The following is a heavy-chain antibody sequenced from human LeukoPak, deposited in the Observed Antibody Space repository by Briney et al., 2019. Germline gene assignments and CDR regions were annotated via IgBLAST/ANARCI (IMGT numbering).Heavy chain of an antibody. V-gene: IGHV5-51*01. CDR2: IYPGDSDT. CDR3: ANTAVMITFGGVIPPNDAFDI. CDR1: GYSFTSYW. J-gene: IGHJ3*02. D-gene: IGHD3-16*02. Sequence: GESLKISCKGSGYSFTSYWIGWVRQMPGKGLEWMGIIYPGDSDTRYSPSFQGQVTISADKSISTAYLQWSSLKASDTAMYYCANTAVMITFGGVIPPNDAFDIWGQGTMVTVSS.